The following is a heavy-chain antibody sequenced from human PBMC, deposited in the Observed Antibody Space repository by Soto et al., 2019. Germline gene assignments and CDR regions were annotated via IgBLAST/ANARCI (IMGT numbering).Heavy chain of an antibody. CDR1: GFTFSSYS. CDR3: ARDSNPSTYYYDSSGYRDPLDY. Sequence: EVQLVESGGGLVQPGGSLRLSCAASGFTFSSYSMNWVRQAPGKGLEWVSYISSSSSTIYYADSVKGRFTISRDNAKNSLYLQMNILRDEDTAVYYCARDSNPSTYYYDSSGYRDPLDYWGQGTLVTVSS. V-gene: IGHV3-48*02. CDR2: ISSSSSTI. J-gene: IGHJ4*02. D-gene: IGHD3-22*01.